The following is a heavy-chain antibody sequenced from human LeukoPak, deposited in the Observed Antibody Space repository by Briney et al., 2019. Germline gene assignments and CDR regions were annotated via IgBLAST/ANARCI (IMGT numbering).Heavy chain of an antibody. J-gene: IGHJ3*02. Sequence: PGGSLRLSCAASGFTFSSYSMNWVRQAPGKGLEWVSSISSGSSYIYYADSVKGRFTISRDNAKNSLYLQMNSLRAEDTAVYYCASPRWLGAFDIWGQGTMVTVSS. V-gene: IGHV3-21*01. CDR2: ISSGSSYI. CDR1: GFTFSSYS. CDR3: ASPRWLGAFDI. D-gene: IGHD6-19*01.